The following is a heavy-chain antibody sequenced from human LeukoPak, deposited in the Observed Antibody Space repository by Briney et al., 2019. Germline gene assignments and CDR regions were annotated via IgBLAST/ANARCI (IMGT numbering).Heavy chain of an antibody. V-gene: IGHV3-30*04. CDR2: ISYDGSNK. D-gene: IGHD6-13*01. CDR1: GFTFSSYA. Sequence: GGSLRLSCAASGFTFSSYAMHWVRQAPGKGLEWVAVISYDGSNKYYADSVKGRFTISRDNAKNSLYLQMNSLRAEDTALYYCNAAAAYYYGMDVWGQGTTVTVSS. J-gene: IGHJ6*02. CDR3: NAAAAYYYGMDV.